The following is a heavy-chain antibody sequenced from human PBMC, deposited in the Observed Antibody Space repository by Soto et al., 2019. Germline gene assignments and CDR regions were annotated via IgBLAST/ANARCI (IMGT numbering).Heavy chain of an antibody. CDR3: SREPDIVVVVAATLGYGMDV. Sequence: QVQLVESGGGVVQPGRSLRLSCAASGFTFSSYGMHWVRQAPGKGLVWVAVIWYDGSNKYYADSVKGRFTISRDNSKNTLYLQMNSLRAEDTAVYYCSREPDIVVVVAATLGYGMDVWGQGTTVTVSS. J-gene: IGHJ6*02. D-gene: IGHD2-15*01. CDR1: GFTFSSYG. V-gene: IGHV3-33*01. CDR2: IWYDGSNK.